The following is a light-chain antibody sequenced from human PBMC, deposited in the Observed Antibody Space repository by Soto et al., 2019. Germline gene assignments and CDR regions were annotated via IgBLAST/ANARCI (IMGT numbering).Light chain of an antibody. CDR1: SSDVAAYNF. Sequence: QSALTQPASVSGSPGQSVAISCTGTSSDVAAYNFVSWYQQHPGKAPKLMVFDVSNRPSGVSNRFSGSKSDNTASLTISGLQAADETDYYCSSYASGRNYVFGTGTKLTVL. CDR3: SSYASGRNYV. V-gene: IGLV2-14*01. J-gene: IGLJ1*01. CDR2: DVS.